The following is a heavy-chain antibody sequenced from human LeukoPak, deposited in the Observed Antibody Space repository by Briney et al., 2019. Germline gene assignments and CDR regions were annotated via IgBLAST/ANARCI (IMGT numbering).Heavy chain of an antibody. CDR2: ISYDGSNK. D-gene: IGHD4-23*01. J-gene: IGHJ6*02. V-gene: IGHV3-30*04. Sequence: GGSLRLSCAASGFTFSSYAMHWVRQAPGKGLEWVAVISYDGSNKYYADSVKGRFTISRDNSKNTLYLQMNSVRAEDTAVYYCARGGTVEREKPNYYYGMDVWGQGTTVTVSS. CDR1: GFTFSSYA. CDR3: ARGGTVEREKPNYYYGMDV.